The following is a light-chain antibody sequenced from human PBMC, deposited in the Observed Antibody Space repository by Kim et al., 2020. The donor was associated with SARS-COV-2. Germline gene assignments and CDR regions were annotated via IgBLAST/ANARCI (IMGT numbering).Light chain of an antibody. J-gene: IGLJ2*01. CDR1: KLGDKY. CDR2: QDS. CDR3: QAWDSSTDVV. Sequence: VAPGQTASITCSGDKLGDKYACWYQQKPGQSPVLVIYQDSKRPSGIPERFSGSNSGNTATLTISGTQAMDEADYYCQAWDSSTDVVFGGGTKLTVL. V-gene: IGLV3-1*01.